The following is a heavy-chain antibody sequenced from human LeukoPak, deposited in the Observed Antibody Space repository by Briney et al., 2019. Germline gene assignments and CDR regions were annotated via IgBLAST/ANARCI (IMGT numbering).Heavy chain of an antibody. CDR1: GYTFTSYA. Sequence: ASVKVSCKASGYTFTSYAISWVRQAPGQGLEWMGGIIPIFGTANYAQKFQGRVTITADKSTSTAYMELSSLRSEDTAVYYCARGLGGRYYYYYYMDVWGKGTTVTVSS. J-gene: IGHJ6*03. CDR2: IIPIFGTA. CDR3: ARGLGGRYYYYYYMDV. V-gene: IGHV1-69*06.